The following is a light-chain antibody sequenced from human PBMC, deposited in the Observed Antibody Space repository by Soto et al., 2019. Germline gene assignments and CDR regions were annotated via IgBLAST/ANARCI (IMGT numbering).Light chain of an antibody. Sequence: DIVMTQSPLSLPVTPGEPASISCRSSQSLLHSNGYNYLDWYLQKPGQSPQLLIYLGSNRASGVPDRFSGSGSGTDFTLTISRVEAEDVGLYYCMQALQTPYTFGQGTKLEIK. CDR1: QSLLHSNGYNY. CDR3: MQALQTPYT. CDR2: LGS. V-gene: IGKV2-28*01. J-gene: IGKJ2*01.